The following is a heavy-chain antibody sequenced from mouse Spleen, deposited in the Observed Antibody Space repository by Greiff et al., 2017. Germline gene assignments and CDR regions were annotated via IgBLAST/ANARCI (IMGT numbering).Heavy chain of an antibody. J-gene: IGHJ3*01. CDR3: ARKGANWDEGGFAY. Sequence: QVQLKESGPGLVQPSQSLSITCTVSGFSLTSYGVHWVRQSPGKGLEWLGVIWSGGTTDYNATFISRLSITKDNSKSQVFFKMNSLQVDDTAIYYCARKGANWDEGGFAYWGQGTLVTVSA. D-gene: IGHD4-1*01. CDR1: GFSLTSYG. V-gene: IGHV2-2*01. CDR2: IWSGGTT.